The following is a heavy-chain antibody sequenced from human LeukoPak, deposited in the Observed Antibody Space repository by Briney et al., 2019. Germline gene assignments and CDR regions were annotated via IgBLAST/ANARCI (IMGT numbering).Heavy chain of an antibody. CDR3: ARGPQWRGDYYYIDV. CDR2: MNPNSGNT. CDR1: GYTFTNFD. V-gene: IGHV1-8*01. Sequence: ASVKVSCKASGYTFTNFDINWVRQATGQGLEWMGWMNPNSGNTGYAQKFQGRVTMTMNTSITTAYMELSSLISGDTAVYYCARGPQWRGDYYYIDVWGRGTTVTVSS. J-gene: IGHJ6*03. D-gene: IGHD6-19*01.